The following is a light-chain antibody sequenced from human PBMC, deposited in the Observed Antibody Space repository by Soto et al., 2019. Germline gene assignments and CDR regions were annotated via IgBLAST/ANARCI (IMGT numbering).Light chain of an antibody. CDR3: QQTSTTPEIT. Sequence: DIQMTESPSSLSASVGHRVTITCRASQSISIYLNWYQLKPGKAPNLLMYGASYLKSGVPTRFSGSGSGTDFTLTISSLQTEDFAIYYCQQTSTTPEITFGQGTRLEIK. J-gene: IGKJ5*01. V-gene: IGKV1-39*01. CDR1: QSISIY. CDR2: GAS.